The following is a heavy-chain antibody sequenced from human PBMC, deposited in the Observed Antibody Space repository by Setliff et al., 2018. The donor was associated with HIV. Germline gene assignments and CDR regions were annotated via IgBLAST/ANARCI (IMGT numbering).Heavy chain of an antibody. CDR1: GGSISSGNYY. D-gene: IGHD3-3*01. V-gene: IGHV4-39*07. Sequence: KPSETLSLTCTVSGGSISSGNYYWSWIRQHPGKGREWIGSVYHSGTNYYNPSLESRVTISEDMSDNQFCLKVTSVTAADTAVYYCMRGRSITICGVAYFDFWGQGTQVTVSS. J-gene: IGHJ4*02. CDR3: MRGRSITICGVAYFDF. CDR2: VYHSGTN.